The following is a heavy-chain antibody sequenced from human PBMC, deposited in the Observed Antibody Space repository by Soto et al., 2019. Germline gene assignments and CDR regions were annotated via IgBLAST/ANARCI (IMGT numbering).Heavy chain of an antibody. V-gene: IGHV4-59*01. D-gene: IGHD5-12*01. J-gene: IGHJ4*02. Sequence: SETLSLTCTLSGGSISGYYWSWIRQPPGKGLEWIGYVYYSGSTKYNPSLESRVTISVDMSNNQFSLMLTSGTAAETAVYYCAKYRRTDAEGYRLDFWGKGTLVTV. CDR2: VYYSGST. CDR1: GGSISGYY. CDR3: AKYRRTDAEGYRLDF.